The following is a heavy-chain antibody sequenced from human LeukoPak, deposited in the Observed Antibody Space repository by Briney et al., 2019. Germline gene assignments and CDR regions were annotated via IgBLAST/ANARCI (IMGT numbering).Heavy chain of an antibody. CDR1: GFTFSSYA. Sequence: PGGSLRLSCAASGFTFSSYAMSWVRQAPGKGLEWVGRIKSKTDGGTTDHAAPVKGRFTISRDDSKNTLYLQMNSLKTEDTAVYYCTTDREELNIVVVPAATGFDYWGQGTLVTVSS. D-gene: IGHD2-2*01. CDR3: TTDREELNIVVVPAATGFDY. V-gene: IGHV3-15*01. J-gene: IGHJ4*02. CDR2: IKSKTDGGTT.